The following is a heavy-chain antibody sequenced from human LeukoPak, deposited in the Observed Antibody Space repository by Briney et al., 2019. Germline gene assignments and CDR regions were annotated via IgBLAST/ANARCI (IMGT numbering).Heavy chain of an antibody. D-gene: IGHD1-14*01. Sequence: PGGSLRLSCAASGFTFSSYAMHWVRQAPGKGLEYVSTISSNGGSTSYANSVKGRFTISRDNSKNTLYLQMGSLRAEDMAVYYCARPRPGYYYGMDVWGQGTTVTVSS. J-gene: IGHJ6*02. CDR2: ISSNGGST. CDR1: GFTFSSYA. CDR3: ARPRPGYYYGMDV. V-gene: IGHV3-64*01.